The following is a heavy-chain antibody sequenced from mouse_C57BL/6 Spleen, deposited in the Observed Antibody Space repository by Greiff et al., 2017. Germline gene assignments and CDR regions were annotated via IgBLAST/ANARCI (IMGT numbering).Heavy chain of an antibody. CDR1: GFTFSDYG. D-gene: IGHD1-1*01. Sequence: EVKVVESGGGLVKPGGSLTLSCAASGFTFSDYGMHWVRQAPEKGLEWVAYISSGSSTIYYADTVKGRFTISRDNAKNTLFLQMTSLRSEDTAMYYCARPHYGSSSAWFAYWGQGTLVTVSA. J-gene: IGHJ3*01. CDR3: ARPHYGSSSAWFAY. CDR2: ISSGSSTI. V-gene: IGHV5-17*01.